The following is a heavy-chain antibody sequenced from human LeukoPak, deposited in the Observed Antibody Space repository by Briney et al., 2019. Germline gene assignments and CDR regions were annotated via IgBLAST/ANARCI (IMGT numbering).Heavy chain of an antibody. Sequence: ASVKVSCKASGVTFSSYAISWVRQAPGQGLEWMGGIIPIIGTANSAQKFQGSVTITADESTSTAYMELSSLRSEDTAVYYCARVNVTEPDIAAAGTSYYYYGMDVWGQGTTVTVSS. CDR2: IIPIIGTA. J-gene: IGHJ6*02. CDR1: GVTFSSYA. D-gene: IGHD6-13*01. CDR3: ARVNVTEPDIAAAGTSYYYYGMDV. V-gene: IGHV1-69*13.